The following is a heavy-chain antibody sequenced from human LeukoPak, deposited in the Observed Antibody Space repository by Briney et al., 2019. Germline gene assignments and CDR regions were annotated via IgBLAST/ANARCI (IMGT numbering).Heavy chain of an antibody. CDR2: IYYSGST. CDR1: GGSISSYY. Sequence: PSETLSLTCTVSGGSISSYYWSWIRQPPGKGLEWIGYIYYSGSTNYNPSLKSRVTISVDTSKNQFSLKLSSVTAADTAVYYCARGRRGNYDILTGYRNRPIDYWGQGTLVTVSS. CDR3: ARGRRGNYDILTGYRNRPIDY. J-gene: IGHJ4*02. D-gene: IGHD3-9*01. V-gene: IGHV4-59*01.